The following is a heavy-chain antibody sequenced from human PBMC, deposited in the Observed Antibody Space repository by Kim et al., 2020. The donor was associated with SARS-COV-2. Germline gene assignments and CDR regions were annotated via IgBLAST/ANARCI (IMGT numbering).Heavy chain of an antibody. Sequence: GGSLRLSCAASGFTVSSNYMSWVCQAPGKGLEWVSVIYSGGSTFYADSVKGRFTISRDNSKNTLYLQMNSLRAEDTAVYYCARDLIYRGMDVWGQGTTVTVSS. D-gene: IGHD2-8*01. CDR1: GFTVSSNY. CDR3: ARDLIYRGMDV. J-gene: IGHJ6*02. V-gene: IGHV3-66*02. CDR2: IYSGGST.